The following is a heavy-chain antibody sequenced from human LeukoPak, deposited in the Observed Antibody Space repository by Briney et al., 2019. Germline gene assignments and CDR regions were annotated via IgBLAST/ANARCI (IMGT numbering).Heavy chain of an antibody. CDR3: ARPPYGSGSYYPFDY. J-gene: IGHJ4*02. CDR2: ISTSSIYI. CDR1: GFTFSTYT. Sequence: GGSLRLSCAASGFTFSTYTMNWVRQTPGKGLEWVSSISTSSIYIYYADSVKGRFTISRDNAKKSLHLQMNSLRVEDTAVYYCARPPYGSGSYYPFDYWGQGTLVTVSS. D-gene: IGHD3-10*01. V-gene: IGHV3-21*01.